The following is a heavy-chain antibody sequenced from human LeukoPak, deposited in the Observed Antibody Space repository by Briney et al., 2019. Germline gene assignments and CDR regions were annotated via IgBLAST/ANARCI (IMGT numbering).Heavy chain of an antibody. Sequence: SGTLSLTCAVSGGSISSCNWWSWVRQPPGKGLEWIGEIYPTGTTNYSPSLKSRVTISVDTSKNQFSLKLSSVTAADTAVYYCARDFRETQRRSMRRYYYYYMDVWGKGTTVTVSS. D-gene: IGHD3-10*01. V-gene: IGHV4-4*02. J-gene: IGHJ6*03. CDR2: IYPTGTT. CDR1: GGSISSCNW. CDR3: ARDFRETQRRSMRRYYYYYMDV.